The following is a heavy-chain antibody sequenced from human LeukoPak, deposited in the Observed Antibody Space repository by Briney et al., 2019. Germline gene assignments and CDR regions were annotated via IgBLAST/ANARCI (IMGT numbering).Heavy chain of an antibody. Sequence: PSETLSLTCTVSDGSINSYYWSWIRQPPGKGLEWIGYFYSSGSPNYNPSLKSRVTISVDTSKNQLSLKLSSVTAADTAVYYCARNRGNGNWFDPWGQGTLVTVSS. J-gene: IGHJ5*02. CDR3: ARNRGNGNWFDP. CDR2: FYSSGSP. CDR1: DGSINSYY. V-gene: IGHV4-59*01. D-gene: IGHD2-8*01.